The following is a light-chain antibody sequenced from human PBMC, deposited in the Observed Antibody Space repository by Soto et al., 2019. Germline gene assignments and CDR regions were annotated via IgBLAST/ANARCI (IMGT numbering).Light chain of an antibody. Sequence: QSALTQPASVSGSPGQSITISCTGTSSDVGGYNYVSWYQQHPGKAPKLMIYDASNRPSGVSNRFSGSKSGNTASLTISGLQAEDEADYYCSSYTSSSTAFGGGTKLTVL. J-gene: IGLJ2*01. V-gene: IGLV2-14*01. CDR2: DAS. CDR1: SSDVGGYNY. CDR3: SSYTSSSTA.